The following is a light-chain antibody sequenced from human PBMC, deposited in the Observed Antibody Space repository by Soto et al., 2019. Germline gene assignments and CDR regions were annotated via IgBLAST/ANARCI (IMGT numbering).Light chain of an antibody. CDR2: DAS. V-gene: IGKV1-33*01. CDR3: QQYDDLPLT. Sequence: DIQMTQSPSSLSASGRDRVTITCQASQNINNYLNWYQQRPGQAPRLLIYDASNLETGVPSRFSGSGFGTHFTFTITNLQPEDVATYYCQQYDDLPLTCGGGTWVEI. CDR1: QNINNY. J-gene: IGKJ4*01.